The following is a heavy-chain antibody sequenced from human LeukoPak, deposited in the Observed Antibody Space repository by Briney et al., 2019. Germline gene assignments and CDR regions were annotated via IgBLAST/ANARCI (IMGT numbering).Heavy chain of an antibody. D-gene: IGHD2-2*03. Sequence: ASVKVSCKASGYTFASFGITWVRQALGQGLEWMGWINTHNGDTNYAQKLQGRVTMTTDTSTSTAYMELRGLRSDDTAMYYCARDGYRLSGYFYYMDVWGKGTTVTVSS. CDR3: ARDGYRLSGYFYYMDV. J-gene: IGHJ6*03. CDR2: INTHNGDT. CDR1: GYTFASFG. V-gene: IGHV1-18*01.